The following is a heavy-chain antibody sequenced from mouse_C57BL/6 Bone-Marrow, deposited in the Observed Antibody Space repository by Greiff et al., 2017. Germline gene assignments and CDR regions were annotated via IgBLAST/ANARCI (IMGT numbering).Heavy chain of an antibody. CDR1: GYTFTSYW. CDR3: ARGDYGSSVFDY. Sequence: VQLQQPGAELVKPGASVKMSCKASGYTFTSYWITWVKQRPGQGLEWIGDIDPGSGSTNYNEKFKSKATLTVDTSSSTAYMQLSSLTSEDSAVYYCARGDYGSSVFDYWGQGTTLTVSS. J-gene: IGHJ2*01. D-gene: IGHD1-1*01. V-gene: IGHV1-55*01. CDR2: IDPGSGST.